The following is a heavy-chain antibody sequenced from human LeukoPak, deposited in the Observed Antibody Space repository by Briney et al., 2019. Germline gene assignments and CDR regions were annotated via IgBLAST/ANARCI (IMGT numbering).Heavy chain of an antibody. D-gene: IGHD3-3*01. CDR2: IYYSGTT. Sequence: RASETLSLTCSVSGASISSGGYFWTWVRQHPGKGLEWIGYIYYSGTTNYNPSLKSRLTISVDTSKNQFSLKLSSVTAADTAVYYCAGRWRFGLDVWGQGTTVTVSS. V-gene: IGHV4-61*08. CDR3: AGRWRFGLDV. CDR1: GASISSGGYF. J-gene: IGHJ6*02.